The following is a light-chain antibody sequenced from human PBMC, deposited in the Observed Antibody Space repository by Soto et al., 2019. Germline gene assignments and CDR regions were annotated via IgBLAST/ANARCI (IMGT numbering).Light chain of an antibody. CDR1: SSDVGSYNL. CDR3: CSYAGGLV. V-gene: IGLV2-23*02. J-gene: IGLJ2*01. CDR2: EVS. Sequence: QPVLTQPASVSGSPGQSITISCTGTSSDVGSYNLVSWYQQHPGKAPKLMIYEVSKRPSGVSNRFSGSKSGNTASLTISGLQAEDEADYYCCSYAGGLVFGGGTKLTVL.